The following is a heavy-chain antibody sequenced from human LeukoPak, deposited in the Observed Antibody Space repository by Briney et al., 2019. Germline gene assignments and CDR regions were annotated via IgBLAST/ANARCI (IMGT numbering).Heavy chain of an antibody. J-gene: IGHJ5*02. V-gene: IGHV1-2*06. CDR1: GYTFTSYY. CDR3: ARAKPYSGYDWGSWFDP. Sequence: GASVKVSCKASGYTFTSYYMHWVRQAPGQGLEWMGRINPNSGGTNYAQKFQGRVTMTRDTSISTAYMELSRLRSDDTAVYYCARAKPYSGYDWGSWFDPWGQGTLVTVSS. CDR2: INPNSGGT. D-gene: IGHD5-12*01.